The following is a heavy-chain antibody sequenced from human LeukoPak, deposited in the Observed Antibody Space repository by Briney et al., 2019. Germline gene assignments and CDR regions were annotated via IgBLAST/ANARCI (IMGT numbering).Heavy chain of an antibody. V-gene: IGHV3-21*01. D-gene: IGHD2-2*01. CDR3: ARESGSRSYYYYMDV. CDR2: ISSTSSYI. J-gene: IGHJ6*03. Sequence: GGSLRLSCTASGFTFSGAWMTWVRQAPGKGLEWVSSISSTSSYIYYADSLKGRFTISRDNAKNSMYLQMNSLRAEDTAVYYCARESGSRSYYYYMDVWGKGTTVTVSS. CDR1: GFTFSGAW.